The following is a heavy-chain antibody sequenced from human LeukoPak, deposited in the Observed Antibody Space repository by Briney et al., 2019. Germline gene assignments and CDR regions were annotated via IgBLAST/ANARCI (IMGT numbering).Heavy chain of an antibody. D-gene: IGHD3-16*02. CDR2: ISSSGSTI. CDR3: ARDRGYDYVWGSYRTYYFDY. CDR1: GFTFSSYE. V-gene: IGHV3-48*03. J-gene: IGHJ4*02. Sequence: GGSLRLSCAASGFTFSSYEVNWVRQAPGKGLEWVSYISSSGSTIYYADSVKGRFTISRDNAKNSLYLQMNSMRAEDTAVYYGARDRGYDYVWGSYRTYYFDYWGQGTLVTVSS.